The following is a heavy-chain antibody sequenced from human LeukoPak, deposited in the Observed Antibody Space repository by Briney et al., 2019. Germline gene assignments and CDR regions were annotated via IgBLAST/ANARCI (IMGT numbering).Heavy chain of an antibody. D-gene: IGHD5-24*01. Sequence: GGSLRLSCAASGFTFSPYPMNWVRQAPGKGLEWVSYISGGSDAIHYADSVKGRFTISRDNAKNSLYQQMNSLRAEDTAVYYCARDLGRDRYFDSWGQGTLVTVSS. CDR1: GFTFSPYP. CDR2: ISGGSDAI. CDR3: ARDLGRDRYFDS. J-gene: IGHJ4*02. V-gene: IGHV3-21*06.